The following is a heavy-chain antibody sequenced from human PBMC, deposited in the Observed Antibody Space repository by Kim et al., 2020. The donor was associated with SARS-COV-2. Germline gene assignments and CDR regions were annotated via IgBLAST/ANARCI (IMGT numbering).Heavy chain of an antibody. V-gene: IGHV4-59*13. Sequence: SETLSLTCTVSGGSISSYYWSWIRQPPGKGLEWIGYIYYSGSTNYNPSLKSRVTISVDTSKNQFSLKLISVTAADTAVYYCAREGGYSSSWPLNWYFDLWGRGTLVPVSS. D-gene: IGHD6-13*01. CDR1: GGSISSYY. CDR3: AREGGYSSSWPLNWYFDL. J-gene: IGHJ2*01. CDR2: IYYSGST.